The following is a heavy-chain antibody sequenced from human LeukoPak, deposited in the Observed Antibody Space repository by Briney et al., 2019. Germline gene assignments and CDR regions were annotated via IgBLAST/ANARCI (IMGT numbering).Heavy chain of an antibody. CDR3: AREGGGSGGWFDP. Sequence: ASVKGSCKASGYTFTGYYMHWVRQAPGQGLEWMGWINPNSGGTNYAQKFQGWVTMTRDTSISTAYMELSRLRSDDTAVYYCAREGGGSGGWFDPWGQGTLVTVSS. CDR1: GYTFTGYY. V-gene: IGHV1-2*04. CDR2: INPNSGGT. D-gene: IGHD2-15*01. J-gene: IGHJ5*02.